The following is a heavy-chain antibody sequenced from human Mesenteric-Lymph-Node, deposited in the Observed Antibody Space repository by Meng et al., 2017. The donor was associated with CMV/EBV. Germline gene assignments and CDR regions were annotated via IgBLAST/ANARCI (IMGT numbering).Heavy chain of an antibody. J-gene: IGHJ4*02. Sequence: GESLKISCAPSGFTFRSHAMTWVRQAPGKGLEWVSSVSGSGSSTYYSDSVKGRFTISRDNSKNTLYLQMTRLRVEDTAVYYCAREEGFSSGWSPLGYWGQGTLVTVSS. CDR2: VSGSGSST. V-gene: IGHV3-23*01. CDR3: AREEGFSSGWSPLGY. CDR1: GFTFRSHA. D-gene: IGHD6-19*01.